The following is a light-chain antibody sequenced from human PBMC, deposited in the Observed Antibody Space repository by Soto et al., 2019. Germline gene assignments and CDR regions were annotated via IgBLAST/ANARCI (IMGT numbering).Light chain of an antibody. J-gene: IGKJ4*01. CDR2: DAS. CDR3: QQRRDWPQIT. Sequence: EIVLTQSPATLSLSPGERATLSRRASQSVSTNLAWYQQKPGQAPRLLIYDASNRATGIPARFSGSGSGTDFTLTISSLEPEDFAAYYCQQRRDWPQITFGGGTKVEIK. V-gene: IGKV3-11*01. CDR1: QSVSTN.